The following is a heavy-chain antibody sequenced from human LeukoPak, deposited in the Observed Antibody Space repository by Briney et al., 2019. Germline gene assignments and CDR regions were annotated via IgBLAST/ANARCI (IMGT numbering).Heavy chain of an antibody. D-gene: IGHD6-19*01. V-gene: IGHV4-34*01. Sequence: SETLSLTCAVYGGSFSGYYWSWIRQPPGKGLEWIGEINHSGSTNYNPSLKSRVTISVDTSKNQFSLKLSSVTAADTAVYYCARPYSSGWLDAFDIWGQGTMVTVSS. CDR3: ARPYSSGWLDAFDI. CDR2: INHSGST. J-gene: IGHJ3*02. CDR1: GGSFSGYY.